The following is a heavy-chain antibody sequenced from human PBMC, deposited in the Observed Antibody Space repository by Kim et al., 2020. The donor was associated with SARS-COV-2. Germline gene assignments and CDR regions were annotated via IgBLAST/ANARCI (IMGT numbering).Heavy chain of an antibody. J-gene: IGHJ6*02. CDR3: ARHNVAAPDYYGMDV. D-gene: IGHD2-21*01. CDR2: IDPSDSYT. Sequence: GESLQISCKGSGYSFTSYWISWVRQMPGKGLEWMGRIDPSDSYTNYSPSFQGHVTISADKSISTAYLQWSSLKASDTAMYYCARHNVAAPDYYGMDVWVQGTTVTVSS. CDR1: GYSFTSYW. V-gene: IGHV5-10-1*01.